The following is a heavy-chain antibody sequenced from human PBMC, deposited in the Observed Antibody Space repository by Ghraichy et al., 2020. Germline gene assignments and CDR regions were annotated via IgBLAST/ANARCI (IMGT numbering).Heavy chain of an antibody. CDR2: ISYDGSNK. D-gene: IGHD3-3*01. CDR3: ARRITIFGVVINYYGMDV. CDR1: GFTFSSYA. V-gene: IGHV3-30*04. Sequence: GGSLRLSCAASGFTFSSYAMHWVRQAPGKGLEWVAVISYDGSNKYYADSVKGRFTISRDNSKNTLYLQMNSLRAEDTAVYYCARRITIFGVVINYYGMDVWGQGTTVTVSS. J-gene: IGHJ6*02.